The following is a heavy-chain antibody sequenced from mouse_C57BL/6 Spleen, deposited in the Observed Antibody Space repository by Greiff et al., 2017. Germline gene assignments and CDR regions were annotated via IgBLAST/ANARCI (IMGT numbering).Heavy chain of an antibody. CDR2: IDPSDSYT. V-gene: IGHV1-50*01. CDR3: ARVQTAQADAMDY. D-gene: IGHD3-2*02. CDR1: GYTFTSYW. Sequence: VQLQQSGAELVKPGASVKLSCKASGYTFTSYWMQWVKQRPGQGLEWIGEIDPSDSYTNYNQKFKGKATLTVDTSSSTAYMQLSSLTSEDSAVYYCARVQTAQADAMDYWGQGTSVTVSS. J-gene: IGHJ4*01.